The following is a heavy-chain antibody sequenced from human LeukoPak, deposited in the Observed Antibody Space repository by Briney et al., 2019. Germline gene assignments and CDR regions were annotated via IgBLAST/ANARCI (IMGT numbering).Heavy chain of an antibody. CDR2: IYKGGSP. J-gene: IGHJ6*02. V-gene: IGHV4-59*01. D-gene: IGHD6-25*01. CDR1: GGSITIDY. CDR3: ARSASGSSYGMDV. Sequence: SGTLSLTCTVSGGSITIDYFNWIRQPPGKGLEWVGYIYKGGSPDYNLSLKSRVTISVDTSKNQLSLKLSSVTAADTAVYYCARSASGSSYGMDVWGQGTTVTVSS.